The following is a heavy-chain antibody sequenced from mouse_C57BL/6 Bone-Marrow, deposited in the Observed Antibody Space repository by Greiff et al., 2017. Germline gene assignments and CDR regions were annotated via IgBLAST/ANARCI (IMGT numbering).Heavy chain of an antibody. Sequence: DVQLVESGGGLVKPGGSLKLSCAASGFTFSSYAMSWVRQTPEKRLEWVATISDGGSYTYYPDNVKGRFTISRDTAKNNLYLQMSHLKSEDTAMYYCAILPSCVDYGGQGTTLTVSS. D-gene: IGHD1-1*01. J-gene: IGHJ2*01. V-gene: IGHV5-4*01. CDR1: GFTFSSYA. CDR3: AILPSCVDY. CDR2: ISDGGSYT.